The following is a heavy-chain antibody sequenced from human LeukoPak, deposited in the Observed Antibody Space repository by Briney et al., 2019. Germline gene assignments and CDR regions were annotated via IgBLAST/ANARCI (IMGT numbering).Heavy chain of an antibody. V-gene: IGHV3-23*01. CDR3: AKQKGYCSGGSCYYSDY. CDR2: LSGSGAST. CDR1: GFTFSSYA. D-gene: IGHD2-15*01. Sequence: GGSLTLSCAASGFTFSSYAMSWVRQAPGKGLEWVSTLSGSGASTSYADSVKGRFTIPRDNSNNTLYLQMNSLRAEDTARYYCAKQKGYCSGGSCYYSDYWGQGTLVTVSS. J-gene: IGHJ4*02.